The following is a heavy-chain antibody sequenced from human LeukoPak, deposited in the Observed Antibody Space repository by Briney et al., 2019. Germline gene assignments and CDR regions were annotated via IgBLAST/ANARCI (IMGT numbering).Heavy chain of an antibody. CDR3: ARDRAGDSFDI. CDR1: GDSISRGNYY. CDR2: IHTSGNI. V-gene: IGHV4-61*02. D-gene: IGHD7-27*01. Sequence: SQSLSLTCTVSGDSISRGNYYSSWSRQTAGKGLEWIGRIHTSGNINYNPSLKSQVTISIDTSKNQFSLNLNLVTAADTAVYYCARDRAGDSFDIWGQGTLVTVSS. J-gene: IGHJ3*02.